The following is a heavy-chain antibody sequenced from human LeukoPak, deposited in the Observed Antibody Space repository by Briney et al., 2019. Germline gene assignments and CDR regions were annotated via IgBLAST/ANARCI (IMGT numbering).Heavy chain of an antibody. J-gene: IGHJ5*02. CDR1: GYTFTGYY. CDR2: INPNCGGT. CDR3: ARESVGYCSGGSCYSGWFDP. V-gene: IGHV1-2*04. Sequence: ASVKVSCKASGYTFTGYYMHWVRQAPGQGLEWMGWINPNCGGTNYAQKFQGWVTMTRDTSISTAYMELSRLRSDDTAVYYCARESVGYCSGGSCYSGWFDPWGQGTLVTVSS. D-gene: IGHD2-15*01.